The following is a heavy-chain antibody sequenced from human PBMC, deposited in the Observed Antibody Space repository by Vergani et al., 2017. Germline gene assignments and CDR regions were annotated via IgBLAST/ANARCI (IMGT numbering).Heavy chain of an antibody. CDR2: INNDGHT. J-gene: IGHJ4*02. Sequence: QVQLQQWGAGVVTPSGTLSLTCAVFGESFSSFYWSWIRQPPGKGLEWIGEINNDGHTNYNPSLESRVTVSRDTAKNQFSLNLMSVTAADTAMYYCASKRGACRAAYCHSYDFWGPGTLVGVSS. CDR1: GESFSSFY. CDR3: ASKRGACRAAYCHSYDF. V-gene: IGHV4-34*02. D-gene: IGHD2-15*01.